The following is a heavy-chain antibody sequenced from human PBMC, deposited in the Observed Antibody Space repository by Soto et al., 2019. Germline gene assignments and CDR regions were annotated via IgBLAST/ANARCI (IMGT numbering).Heavy chain of an antibody. CDR3: ATGYCSGGSCYSGYWFDP. CDR2: ISSTSGTI. J-gene: IGHJ5*02. V-gene: IGHV3-48*01. Sequence: TGGSLRLSCAASGFTFSSYSMNWVRQAPGKGLEWVSYISSTSGTIYYADSVKGRFTISRDNAKKSMYLQMNSLRAEDTAVYYCATGYCSGGSCYSGYWFDPWGQGTLVTSPQ. CDR1: GFTFSSYS. D-gene: IGHD2-15*01.